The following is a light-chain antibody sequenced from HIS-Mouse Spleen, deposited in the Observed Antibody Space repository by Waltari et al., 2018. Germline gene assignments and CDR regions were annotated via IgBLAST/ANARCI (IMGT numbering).Light chain of an antibody. Sequence: QSALTQPRSVSGSPGQSVTISCTGTSSDVGGYNYVSWYQQHPGKAPKLMIYDVIKRPPGVPDRFSGSKSGNTASLTISGLQAEDEADYYCCSYAGSYTYVVFGGGTKLTVL. CDR1: SSDVGGYNY. V-gene: IGLV2-11*01. J-gene: IGLJ2*01. CDR2: DVI. CDR3: CSYAGSYTYVV.